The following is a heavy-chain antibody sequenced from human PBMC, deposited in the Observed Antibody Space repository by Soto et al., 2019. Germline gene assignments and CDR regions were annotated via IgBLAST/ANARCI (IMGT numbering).Heavy chain of an antibody. D-gene: IGHD2-15*01. CDR1: GFTFSSYA. CDR2: ISGSGDST. Sequence: PGGSLRLSCAASGFTFSSYAMNWVRQAPGKGLEWVSAISGSGDSTYYAESVKGRFTISRDNAKNSLYLQMNSLRAEDTALYYCARDYGKLNPWGQGTLVTVSS. J-gene: IGHJ5*02. V-gene: IGHV3-23*01. CDR3: ARDYGKLNP.